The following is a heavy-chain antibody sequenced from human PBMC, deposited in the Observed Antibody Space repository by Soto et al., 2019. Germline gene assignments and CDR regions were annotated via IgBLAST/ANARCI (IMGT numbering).Heavy chain of an antibody. D-gene: IGHD4-17*01. CDR2: ISVSGGST. V-gene: IGHV3-23*01. Sequence: GGSLRLSCAASGFTFSGYAMRWVRQAPGKGLEWVSGISVSGGSTFYADSVKGRFTISRDNSKNTLYLHMNSLRAEDTAVYYCAKVLAPYGALDIWGQATMVTVSS. J-gene: IGHJ3*02. CDR3: AKVLAPYGALDI. CDR1: GFTFSGYA.